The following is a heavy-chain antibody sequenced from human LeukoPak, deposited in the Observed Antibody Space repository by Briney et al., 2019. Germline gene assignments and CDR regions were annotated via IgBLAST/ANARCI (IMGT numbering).Heavy chain of an antibody. CDR1: GFTFSSYA. D-gene: IGHD2-2*01. J-gene: IGHJ3*02. CDR2: ISSNGGST. CDR3: VKDLRRQDIVVVPAAPGRGAFDI. Sequence: GGSLRLSCSASGFTFSSYAMHWVRQAPGKGLEYVSAISSNGGSTYYADSVKGRFTISRDNSKNTLYLQMSSLRAEDTAVYYCVKDLRRQDIVVVPAAPGRGAFDIWGQGTMVTVSS. V-gene: IGHV3-64D*06.